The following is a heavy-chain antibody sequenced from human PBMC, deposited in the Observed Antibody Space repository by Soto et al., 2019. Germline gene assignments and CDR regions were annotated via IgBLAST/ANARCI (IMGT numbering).Heavy chain of an antibody. D-gene: IGHD2-2*01. CDR3: ALGYQLLSFLSWFDP. V-gene: IGHV1-69*01. CDR2: IIPIFGTA. Sequence: QVQLVQSGAEVKKPGSSVKVSCKASGGTFSSYATSWVRQAPGQGLDWMGGIIPIFGTANYAQKFQGRVTITADESTSTAYMELSSLRSEDTAVYYCALGYQLLSFLSWFDPWGQGTLVTVSS. CDR1: GGTFSSYA. J-gene: IGHJ5*02.